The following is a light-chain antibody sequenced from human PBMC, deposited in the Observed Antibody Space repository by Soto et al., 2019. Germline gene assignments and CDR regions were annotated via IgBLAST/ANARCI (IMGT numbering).Light chain of an antibody. V-gene: IGKV1-5*03. CDR3: KYYNSYSVW. Sequence: DIQMTQSPSTLSGSVGDRVTITCRASQTISSWLAWYQQKPGKAPKLLIYKASTLKSGVPSRFSGSASGTEVTLTINGLQPDDFATYCCKYYNSYSVWFGQGIEVELK. J-gene: IGKJ1*01. CDR2: KAS. CDR1: QTISSW.